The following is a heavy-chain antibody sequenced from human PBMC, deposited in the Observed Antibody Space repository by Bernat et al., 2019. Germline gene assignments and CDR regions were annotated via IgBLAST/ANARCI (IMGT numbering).Heavy chain of an antibody. CDR3: ARLSGGDPHAVDY. J-gene: IGHJ4*02. CDR1: GGSFSGYY. D-gene: IGHD1-26*01. CDR2: INHSGST. V-gene: IGHV4-34*01. Sequence: QVQLQQWGAGLLKPSETLSLTCAVYGGSFSGYYWSWIRQPPGKGLEWIGEINHSGSTNYNPSLKSRVTISVDTSKNQFSLKLSSVTAADTAVCYCARLSGGDPHAVDYWGQGTLVTVSS.